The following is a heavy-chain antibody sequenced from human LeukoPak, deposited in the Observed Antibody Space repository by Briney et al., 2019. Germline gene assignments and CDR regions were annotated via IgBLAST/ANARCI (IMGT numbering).Heavy chain of an antibody. D-gene: IGHD2-21*02. J-gene: IGHJ4*02. CDR3: AKDLRAYCGGDCYPATIDY. Sequence: GRSLRLSCAASGFTFSSYGMHWVRQAPGKGLEWVAVISYDGSNKYYADSVKGRFTISRDNSMNTLYLQMNSERAEDTAVYYCAKDLRAYCGGDCYPATIDYWGQGTLVAVSS. CDR2: ISYDGSNK. CDR1: GFTFSSYG. V-gene: IGHV3-30*18.